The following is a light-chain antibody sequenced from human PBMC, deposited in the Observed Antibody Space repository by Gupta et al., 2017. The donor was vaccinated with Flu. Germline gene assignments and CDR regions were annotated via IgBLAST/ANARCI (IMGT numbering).Light chain of an antibody. Sequence: DIVMTQSPLSLPVTPGEPDSISCRSSQSLLHSNGYNYLDWYLQKPGQSPQLLIYLGSNRASGVPDRFSGSGSGTDFTLKISRVEAEDVGVYYCMQALQTPPTFGLGTKVEIK. CDR3: MQALQTPPT. V-gene: IGKV2-28*01. CDR2: LGS. CDR1: QSLLHSNGYNY. J-gene: IGKJ1*01.